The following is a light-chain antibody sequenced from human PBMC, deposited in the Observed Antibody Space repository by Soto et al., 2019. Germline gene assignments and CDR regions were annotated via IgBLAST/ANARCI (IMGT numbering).Light chain of an antibody. V-gene: IGKV4-1*01. CDR1: QSVLYSSNNKNY. CDR3: QQYYSTLWT. CDR2: CAS. Sequence: DIVMTQSPDSLAVSLGERATINCKSSQSVLYSSNNKNYVAWYQQKPGQPPKLLIYCASTRESGVPDRFSGSGSGTDFTLTISSLQAEDVAVYYCQQYYSTLWTFGQGTKVEIK. J-gene: IGKJ1*01.